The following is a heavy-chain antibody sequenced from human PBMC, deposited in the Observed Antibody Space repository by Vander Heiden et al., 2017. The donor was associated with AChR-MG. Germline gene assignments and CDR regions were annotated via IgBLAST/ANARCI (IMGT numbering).Heavy chain of an antibody. Sequence: QVQLQQWGAALLKPSETLSLTCAVYGGSFSGYYWSWIRQPPGKGLEWIGEINHSGSTNYNPSLKSRVTISVDTSKNQFSLKLSSVTAADTAVYYCARYGDFYYYYYMDVWGKGTTVTVSS. CDR3: ARYGDFYYYYYMDV. CDR2: INHSGST. V-gene: IGHV4-34*01. J-gene: IGHJ6*03. D-gene: IGHD4-17*01. CDR1: GGSFSGYY.